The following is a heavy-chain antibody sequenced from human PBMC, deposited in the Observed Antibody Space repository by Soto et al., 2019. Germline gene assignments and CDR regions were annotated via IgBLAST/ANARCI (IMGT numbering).Heavy chain of an antibody. CDR2: IYYSGST. V-gene: IGHV4-59*01. CDR3: ERGKYYYDSSGYPAPFDY. Sequence: SETLCLTCTVSGGSISSYYWSWIRQPPGKGLEWIGYIYYSGSTNYNPSLKSRVTISVDTSKNQFSLKLSSVTAADTAVYYCERGKYYYDSSGYPAPFDYWGQGTRVTV. J-gene: IGHJ4*02. D-gene: IGHD3-22*01. CDR1: GGSISSYY.